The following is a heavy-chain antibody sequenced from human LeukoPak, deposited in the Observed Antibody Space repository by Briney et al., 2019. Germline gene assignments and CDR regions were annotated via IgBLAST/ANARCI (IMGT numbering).Heavy chain of an antibody. D-gene: IGHD3/OR15-3a*01. Sequence: PSETLSLTCIVSGGSISDYYWRWIRRPPGKGLEWIGYIYYSGTTSYNPSLKSRVTISVDTSKNQISLRLNPVIAADTAVYYCASESVGLAGIDYWGQGALVTVSS. CDR3: ASESVGLAGIDY. CDR1: GGSISDYY. CDR2: IYYSGTT. J-gene: IGHJ4*02. V-gene: IGHV4-59*08.